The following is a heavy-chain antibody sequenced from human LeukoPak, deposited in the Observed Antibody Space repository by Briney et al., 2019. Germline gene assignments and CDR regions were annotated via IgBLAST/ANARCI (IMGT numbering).Heavy chain of an antibody. Sequence: GGSLRPSCSASGFPFSNYAIHWVRQAPGKGLQYFSAISTNGGSTYYADSVKGRFTISRDNSKNTLYLQMSSLRAEDTAVYYCVRGDRWFDPWGQGTLVTVSS. J-gene: IGHJ5*02. CDR2: ISTNGGST. CDR3: VRGDRWFDP. CDR1: GFPFSNYA. D-gene: IGHD2-21*01. V-gene: IGHV3-64D*06.